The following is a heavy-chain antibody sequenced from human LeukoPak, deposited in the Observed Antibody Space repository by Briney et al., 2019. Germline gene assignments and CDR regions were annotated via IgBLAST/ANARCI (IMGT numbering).Heavy chain of an antibody. CDR2: ITPIFGTA. D-gene: IGHD3-22*01. Sequence: SVKVSCKASGGNFRNYAISWVRQAPGQGFEWMGGITPIFGTANFAQKFQGRVSITADESTSTAFMELSSLRSEDTAVYYCAREWGLESSGYYYAYWGQGTLVTVSS. J-gene: IGHJ4*02. CDR1: GGNFRNYA. V-gene: IGHV1-69*13. CDR3: AREWGLESSGYYYAY.